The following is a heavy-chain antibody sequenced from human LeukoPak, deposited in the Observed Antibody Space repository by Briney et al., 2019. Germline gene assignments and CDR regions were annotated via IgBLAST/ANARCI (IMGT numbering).Heavy chain of an antibody. CDR2: IYSDNT. J-gene: IGHJ4*02. D-gene: IGHD4/OR15-4a*01. Sequence: GGSLRLSCTVSGFTVSSNSMSWVRQAPGKGLEWVSFIYSDNTHYSDSGKVRFTISRDNSKNTLYLQMNSLRADDTAVYYCARRAGAYSHPYDYWGQGTLVTVSS. CDR1: GFTVSSNS. V-gene: IGHV3-53*01. CDR3: ARRAGAYSHPYDY.